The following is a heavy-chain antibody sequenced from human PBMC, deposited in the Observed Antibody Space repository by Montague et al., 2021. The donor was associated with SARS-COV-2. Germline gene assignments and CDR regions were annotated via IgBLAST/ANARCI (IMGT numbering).Heavy chain of an antibody. CDR1: GFTFNNYW. D-gene: IGHD6-19*01. CDR2: INRDGSST. J-gene: IGHJ4*02. CDR3: AREAYNSGDFDF. V-gene: IGHV3-74*01. Sequence: SLRLSCAASGFTFNNYWMHWVRQVPRKGLLWVSRINRDGSSTTYADSVKGRFTISRDNAKNTLYLQVNSLRDDGTAVYYCAREAYNSGDFDFWGQGTLVTVSS.